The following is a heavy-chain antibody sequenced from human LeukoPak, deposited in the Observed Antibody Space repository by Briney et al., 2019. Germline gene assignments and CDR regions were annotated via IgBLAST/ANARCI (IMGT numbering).Heavy chain of an antibody. J-gene: IGHJ4*02. CDR1: GFTFSSYD. D-gene: IGHD2-2*01. V-gene: IGHV3-23*01. CDR3: AKARLYQLPYPNFDY. CDR2: ISGSGGRT. Sequence: GGSLRLSCAASGFTFSSYDMSWVRQAPGKGLEWVSAISGSGGRTYYADSVKGRFTISRDNSKNTLYLQMNSLRAEDTAVYYCAKARLYQLPYPNFDYWGQGTLVTVSS.